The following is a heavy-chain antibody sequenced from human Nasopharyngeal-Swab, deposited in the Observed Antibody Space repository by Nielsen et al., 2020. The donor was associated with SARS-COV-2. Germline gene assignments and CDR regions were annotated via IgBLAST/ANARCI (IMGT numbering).Heavy chain of an antibody. V-gene: IGHV3-23*01. CDR1: GFTFSSYA. J-gene: IGHJ6*02. CDR3: AKHRKGIAAAGGMDV. CDR2: ISGSGGST. Sequence: GESLKISCAASGFTFSSYAMSWVRQALGKGLEWVSAISGSGGSTYYADSVKGRFTISRDNSKNTLYLQMNSLRAEDTAIYYCAKHRKGIAAAGGMDVWGQGTTVTVSS. D-gene: IGHD6-13*01.